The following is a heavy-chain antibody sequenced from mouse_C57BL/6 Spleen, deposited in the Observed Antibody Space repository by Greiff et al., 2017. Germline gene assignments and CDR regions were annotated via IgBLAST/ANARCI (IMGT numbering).Heavy chain of an antibody. CDR3: TPYYYGSSDGYFDV. CDR2: IDPENGDT. CDR1: GFNIKDDY. Sequence: VQLQQSGAELVRPGASVKLSCTASGFNIKDDYMHWVKQRPEQGLEWIGWIDPENGDTEYASKFQGKATITADTSSNTAYLQLSSLTSEDTAVYYCTPYYYGSSDGYFDVWGTGTTVTVSS. J-gene: IGHJ1*03. V-gene: IGHV14-4*01. D-gene: IGHD1-1*01.